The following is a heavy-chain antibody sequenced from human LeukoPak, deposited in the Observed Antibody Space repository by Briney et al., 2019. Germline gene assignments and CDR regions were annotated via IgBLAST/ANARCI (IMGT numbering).Heavy chain of an antibody. J-gene: IGHJ5*02. CDR2: INPSGGST. CDR3: ARGQQWLGFDP. CDR1: GYTFTSYY. D-gene: IGHD6-19*01. V-gene: IGHV1-46*01. Sequence: ASVNVSCKASGYTFTSYYMHWVRQAPGQGLERMGIINPSGGSTSYAQKFQGRVTMTRDTSTSTVYMELSSLRSEDTAVYYCARGQQWLGFDPWGQGTLVTVSS.